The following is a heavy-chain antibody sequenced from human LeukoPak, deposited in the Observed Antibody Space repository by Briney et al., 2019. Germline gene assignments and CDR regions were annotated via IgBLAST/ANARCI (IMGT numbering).Heavy chain of an antibody. CDR1: GGSFSGYY. CDR2: INHSGST. V-gene: IGHV4-34*01. D-gene: IGHD5-12*01. J-gene: IGHJ4*02. CDR3: ARHLSIDIVVTGYFDY. Sequence: ASETLSLTCAVYGGSFSGYYWSWIRQPPGKGLEWIGEINHSGSTNYNPSLKSRVTISVDTSKNQFSLKLSSVTAADTAVYYCARHLSIDIVVTGYFDYWGQGTLVTVSS.